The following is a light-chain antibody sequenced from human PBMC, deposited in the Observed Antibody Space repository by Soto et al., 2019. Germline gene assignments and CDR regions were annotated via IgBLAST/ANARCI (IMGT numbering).Light chain of an antibody. CDR3: QHHNSYSQT. CDR1: QSISSY. Sequence: DIPLTQSPPTLSASVGDRVTITCRASQSISSYLDWYQQMPGKAPKLLIYGASSFQSGVPSRFSGSGSETEFTLTISSLQPDDFATYFCQHHNSYSQTFGQGTKVEIK. V-gene: IGKV1-5*01. CDR2: GAS. J-gene: IGKJ1*01.